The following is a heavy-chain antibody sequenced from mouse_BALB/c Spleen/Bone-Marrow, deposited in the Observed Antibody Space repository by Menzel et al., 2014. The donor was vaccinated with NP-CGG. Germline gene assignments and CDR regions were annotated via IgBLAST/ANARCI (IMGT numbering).Heavy chain of an antibody. J-gene: IGHJ4*01. CDR1: GFASSSYD. V-gene: IGHV5-12-1*01. D-gene: IGHD1-1*01. Sequence: EVKLMESGGGLVKPGGSLKLSCAASGFASSSYDMSWVRQTPEKRLEWVAYISSGGGSTYYPDTVKGRFTISRDNAKNTLYLQMSSLKSEDIAMYYCARPLYYYGSSPFYAMDYWGQGTSVTVSS. CDR2: ISSGGGST. CDR3: ARPLYYYGSSPFYAMDY.